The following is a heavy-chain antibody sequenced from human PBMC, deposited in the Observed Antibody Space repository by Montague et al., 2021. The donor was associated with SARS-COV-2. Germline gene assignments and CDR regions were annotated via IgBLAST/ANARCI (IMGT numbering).Heavy chain of an antibody. D-gene: IGHD4/OR15-4a*01. CDR3: ATLTQSNGDF. CDR2: VYSSGTT. V-gene: IGHV4-4*08. J-gene: IGHJ4*02. Sequence: SETLSLTCTVSSGSINSYYWGWIRQPPGKRLEWLAYVYSSGTTNSHPSLNSRIAISVDTSKNQFSLRLDSVTAADTAIYYCATLTQSNGDFWGQGSLVTVS. CDR1: SGSINSYY.